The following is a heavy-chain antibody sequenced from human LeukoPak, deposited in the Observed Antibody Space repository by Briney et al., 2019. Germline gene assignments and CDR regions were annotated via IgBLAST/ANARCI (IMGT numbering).Heavy chain of an antibody. CDR1: GGSFTNYY. CDR3: ATRDR. V-gene: IGHV4-34*01. Sequence: PSETLSLTCAVYGGSFTNYYWSWIRQPPGKGLEWIGEINHSGSTNFNPSLKSRAIISADTSKNQFSLKVTSVTAADTAVYYCATRDRWGQGTLVTVSS. CDR2: INHSGST. J-gene: IGHJ4*02.